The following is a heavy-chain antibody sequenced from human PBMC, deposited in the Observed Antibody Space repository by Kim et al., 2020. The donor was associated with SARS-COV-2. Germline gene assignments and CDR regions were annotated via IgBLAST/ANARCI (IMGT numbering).Heavy chain of an antibody. D-gene: IGHD6-13*01. CDR2: IYTSGST. V-gene: IGHV4-61*02. CDR3: ARGVAGVYYYYGMDV. Sequence: SETLSLTCTVSGGSISSGSYYWSWIRQPAGKGLEWIGRIYTSGSTNYNPSLKSRVTISVDTSKNQFSLKLSSVTAADTAVYYCARGVAGVYYYYGMDVWGQGTTVTVSS. J-gene: IGHJ6*02. CDR1: GGSISSGSYY.